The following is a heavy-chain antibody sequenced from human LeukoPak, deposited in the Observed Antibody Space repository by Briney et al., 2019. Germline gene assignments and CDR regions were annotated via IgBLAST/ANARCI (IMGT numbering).Heavy chain of an antibody. Sequence: GGSLRLSCAASGFTFSSYAMHWVRQAPGKGLEWVAVISYDGSNKYYADSVKGRFTISRDNSKNTLYLQMNSLRAEDTAVYYCARGPFGLGGYSGSYDFDYWGQGTLVTVSS. CDR2: ISYDGSNK. CDR3: ARGPFGLGGYSGSYDFDY. D-gene: IGHD1-26*01. J-gene: IGHJ4*02. V-gene: IGHV3-30*01. CDR1: GFTFSSYA.